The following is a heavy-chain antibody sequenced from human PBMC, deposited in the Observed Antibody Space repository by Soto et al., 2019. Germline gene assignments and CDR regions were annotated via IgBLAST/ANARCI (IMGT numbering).Heavy chain of an antibody. V-gene: IGHV4-34*01. CDR3: AREGSNIYHRLRFFDY. Sequence: PSETRFLTWAVHGGSLSCYYWSWIRQPPGKGLEWIGEINHSGSTNYNPSLKSRVSISVDTSKNQFSLNLSSVSAADTAVYYCAREGSNIYHRLRFFDYWGQGTLVTVSS. CDR1: GGSLSCYY. J-gene: IGHJ4*02. D-gene: IGHD1-26*01. CDR2: INHSGST.